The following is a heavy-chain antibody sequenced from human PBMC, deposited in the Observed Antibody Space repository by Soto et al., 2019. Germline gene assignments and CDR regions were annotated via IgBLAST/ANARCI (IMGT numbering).Heavy chain of an antibody. CDR2: IYYTGST. J-gene: IGHJ4*02. CDR3: ARVDSSGSYFDY. CDR1: GGSISSYY. V-gene: IGHV4-59*01. D-gene: IGHD3-22*01. Sequence: SETLPLTCTVSGGSISSYYWSWIRQPPGKGLEWIAYIYYTGSTNYNPSLKSRVTLSADTSKNQFSLKLISVTAADTAMYYCARVDSSGSYFDYWGQGTLVTVS.